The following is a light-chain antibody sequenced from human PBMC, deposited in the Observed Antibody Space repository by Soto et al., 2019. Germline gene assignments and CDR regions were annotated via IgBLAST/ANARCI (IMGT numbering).Light chain of an antibody. Sequence: EIVLTQSPATLSLSPGERATLSCRASRSIGSYLVWYQQRPGQVPRLLIHGASNRATDIPARFSGSGSGTDFTLTISSLEPEDVAVYYCQQRSDWPPLFGQGTRLEIK. CDR2: GAS. CDR1: RSIGSY. V-gene: IGKV3-11*01. J-gene: IGKJ5*01. CDR3: QQRSDWPPL.